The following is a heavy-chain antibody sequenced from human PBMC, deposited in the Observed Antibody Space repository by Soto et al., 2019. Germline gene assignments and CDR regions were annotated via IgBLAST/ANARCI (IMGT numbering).Heavy chain of an antibody. CDR2: IYKSATT. CDR1: GDPISTVDYF. Sequence: SETLSLTCSVSGDPISTVDYFWAWIRQPPGQALEYIGYIYKSATTYYNPSFESRVAISLDTSKSQFSLNVTSVTAADTAVYFCARGRYCLTGRCFPNWFDSWGQGTLVTVSS. CDR3: ARGRYCLTGRCFPNWFDS. D-gene: IGHD2-15*01. J-gene: IGHJ5*01. V-gene: IGHV4-30-4*01.